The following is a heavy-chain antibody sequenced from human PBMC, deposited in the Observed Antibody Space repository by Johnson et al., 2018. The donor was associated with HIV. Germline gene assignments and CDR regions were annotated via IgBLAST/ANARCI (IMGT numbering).Heavy chain of an antibody. Sequence: QMMLVESGGGVVRPGGSLRLSCAASGFTFDDYGMSWVRQAPGKGLEWVAVISYDGSNTYYPGSVKGRFTISSDNSKNTLYLQMNSLRAEDTALYYCARDPPYGGNPSAFDVWGQGTMVTVSS. CDR3: ARDPPYGGNPSAFDV. CDR1: GFTFDDYG. V-gene: IGHV3-30*03. D-gene: IGHD4-23*01. CDR2: ISYDGSNT. J-gene: IGHJ3*01.